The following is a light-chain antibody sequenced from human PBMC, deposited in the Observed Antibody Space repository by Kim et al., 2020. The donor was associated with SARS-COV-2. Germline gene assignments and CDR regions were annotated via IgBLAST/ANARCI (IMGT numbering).Light chain of an antibody. J-gene: IGLJ1*01. CDR3: SSYTRCATYV. V-gene: IGLV2-14*04. Sequence: GQSLTLSCTGTSSDVVGYDYVSWYQQHPGQAPKLRIFDVSERPSGVSNRFSGCESGNSASLTIYGLQAEDGADYYYSSYTRCATYVFGTGAMV. CDR2: DVS. CDR1: SSDVVGYDY.